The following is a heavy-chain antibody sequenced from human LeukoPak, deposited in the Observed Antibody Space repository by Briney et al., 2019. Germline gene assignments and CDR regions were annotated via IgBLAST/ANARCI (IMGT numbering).Heavy chain of an antibody. D-gene: IGHD6-19*01. J-gene: IGHJ4*02. Sequence: ASVKVSCKVSGYTLTELSMHWVRQAPGKGLEWMGGFDPEDGETTYAQKFQGRVTMTEDTSTDTAYMELSSLRSEDTAVYYCATAPPAVADPYYFDYWGQGTLVTVSS. V-gene: IGHV1-24*01. CDR1: GYTLTELS. CDR2: FDPEDGET. CDR3: ATAPPAVADPYYFDY.